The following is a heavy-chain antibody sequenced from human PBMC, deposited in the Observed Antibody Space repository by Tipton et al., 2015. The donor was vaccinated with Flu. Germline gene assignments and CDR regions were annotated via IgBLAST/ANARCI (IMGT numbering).Heavy chain of an antibody. D-gene: IGHD3-16*01. CDR3: ARDDHRGGYQYFFGMDV. J-gene: IGHJ6*02. V-gene: IGHV4-61*02. CDR1: GGSISSGSYY. CDR2: IYFTGST. Sequence: TLSLTCTVSGGSISSGSYYWSWIRQTAGKGLEWIGRIYFTGSTNYNPTLMSRVTISQVTARNQFSLKLSSVTAADTGVYFCARDDHRGGYQYFFGMDVWGQGTTVTVSS.